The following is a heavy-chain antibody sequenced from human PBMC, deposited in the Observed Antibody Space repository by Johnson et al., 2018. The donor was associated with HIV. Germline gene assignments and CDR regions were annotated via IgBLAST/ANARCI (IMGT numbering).Heavy chain of an antibody. J-gene: IGHJ3*02. CDR1: GFTFSSYS. CDR2: ISSSSSTI. V-gene: IGHV3-48*01. Sequence: VQLVESGGGLVQPGGSLRLSCAASGFTFSSYSMNWVRQAPGKGLEWVSYISSSSSTIYYADSVKGRFTISRDNSKNTLYLQMNSLRAEDTAVYYCARGSYYDSSGDAFDIWGQGTMVTVSS. D-gene: IGHD3-22*01. CDR3: ARGSYYDSSGDAFDI.